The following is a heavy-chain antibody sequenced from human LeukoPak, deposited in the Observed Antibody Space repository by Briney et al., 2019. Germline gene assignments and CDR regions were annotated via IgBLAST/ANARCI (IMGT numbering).Heavy chain of an antibody. CDR3: AKASTVITPEDY. J-gene: IGHJ4*02. CDR2: IISDGNST. Sequence: GGSLRLSCAASGFTFSSYWMHWVRQAPGKGLVWVSRIISDGNSTSYADSVKGRFTISRDNAKNTLYLQMNSLRAEDTAVYYCAKASTVITPEDYWGQGTLVTVSS. D-gene: IGHD4-23*01. CDR1: GFTFSSYW. V-gene: IGHV3-74*01.